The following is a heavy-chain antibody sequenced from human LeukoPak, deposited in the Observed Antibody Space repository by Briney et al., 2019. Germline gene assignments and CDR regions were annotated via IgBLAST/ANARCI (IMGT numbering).Heavy chain of an antibody. V-gene: IGHV3-48*01. J-gene: IGHJ6*03. CDR3: ARHRPAMETYYYYYYMDV. CDR1: GFTFSSYS. Sequence: GGSLRLSCAASGFTFSSYSMNWVRQAPGKGLEWVSYISSSSSTIYYADSEKGRFTISRDNAKNSLYLQMNSLRAEDTAVYYCARHRPAMETYYYYYYMDVWGKGTTVTVSS. CDR2: ISSSSSTI. D-gene: IGHD5-18*01.